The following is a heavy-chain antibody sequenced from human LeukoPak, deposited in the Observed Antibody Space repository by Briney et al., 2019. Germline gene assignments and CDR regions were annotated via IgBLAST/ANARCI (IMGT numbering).Heavy chain of an antibody. J-gene: IGHJ4*02. CDR3: AKSYDSSSWSYFDY. CDR2: ISGSGGSA. V-gene: IGHV3-23*01. D-gene: IGHD6-13*01. CDR1: GFTFSSYA. Sequence: RGSLRLSCAASGFTFSSYAMSWVRQAPGKGLEWVSGISGSGGSAYYADSVRGRFTISRDNSKNTLYLQMNSLRAEDTAVYYCAKSYDSSSWSYFDYWGQGTLVTVSS.